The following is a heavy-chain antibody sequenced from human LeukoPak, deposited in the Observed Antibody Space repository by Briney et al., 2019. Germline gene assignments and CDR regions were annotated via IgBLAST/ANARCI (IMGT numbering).Heavy chain of an antibody. CDR2: INGDNGST. D-gene: IGHD1-26*01. CDR1: GYTFSRNA. CDR3: ARSWRSYYGRYWFDP. J-gene: IGHJ5*02. V-gene: IGHV1-3*01. Sequence: ASVKVSCKASGYTFSRNAIHWVRQAPGQRLEWMGRINGDNGSTKYSQKFRGRVTITADESTSTAYMELSSLRSEDTAVYYCARSWRSYYGRYWFDPWGQGTLVTVSS.